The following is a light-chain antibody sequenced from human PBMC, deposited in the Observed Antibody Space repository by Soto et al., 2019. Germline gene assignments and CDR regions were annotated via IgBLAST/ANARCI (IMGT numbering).Light chain of an antibody. CDR3: QQRSNWPIT. CDR2: DAS. V-gene: IGKV3-11*01. J-gene: IGKJ5*01. Sequence: EILLTQSPATRSWSPGERASLSCRASQSVSSYLAWYQQKPGQAPRLLIYDASNRATGIPARFSGSGSGTDFTLTISSLEPEDFVVYYCQQRSNWPITFGQGTRLEIK. CDR1: QSVSSY.